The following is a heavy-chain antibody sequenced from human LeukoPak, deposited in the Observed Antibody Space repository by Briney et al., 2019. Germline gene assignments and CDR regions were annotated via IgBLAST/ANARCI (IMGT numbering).Heavy chain of an antibody. J-gene: IGHJ5*02. D-gene: IGHD3-10*01. Sequence: GASVKVSCKVSGYTLTELSMHWVRQAPGKGLEWMGGFDPEDGETIYAQKFQGRVTMTEDTSTDTAYMELSSLRSEDTAVYYCATYGSPLGGSGSYYRYWFDPWGQGTLVTVSS. CDR3: ATYGSPLGGSGSYYRYWFDP. V-gene: IGHV1-24*01. CDR2: FDPEDGET. CDR1: GYTLTELS.